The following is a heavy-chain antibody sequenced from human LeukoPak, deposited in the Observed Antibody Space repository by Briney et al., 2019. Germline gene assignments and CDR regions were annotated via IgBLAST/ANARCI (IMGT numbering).Heavy chain of an antibody. V-gene: IGHV3-30*03. CDR1: GFTFNSYG. Sequence: GRSLRLSWAASGFTFNSYGMHWVRQAPGKGLEWVAVISYDGSNKYYADSVKGRFTISRDNSKNTLYLQMNSLRAEDTAVYYCARDAYYYGSGTHRGQGTLDTVSS. CDR2: ISYDGSNK. J-gene: IGHJ4*02. CDR3: ARDAYYYGSGTH. D-gene: IGHD3-10*01.